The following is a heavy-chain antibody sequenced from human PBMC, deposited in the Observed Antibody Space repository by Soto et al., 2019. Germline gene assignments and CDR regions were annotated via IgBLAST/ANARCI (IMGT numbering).Heavy chain of an antibody. D-gene: IGHD6-6*01. Sequence: QVQLVQSGAEVKKPGASVKVSCKASGSTFSVSSINWVRQAPGQGLEWMGWINPKNGGTNYAQKFQGRVSMTRDTSSTAVYMELNGLTSDDTAVYYGATECRLDISSGPGDWVDPWGQGTLVNVSS. CDR2: INPKNGGT. CDR3: ATECRLDISSGPGDWVDP. V-gene: IGHV1-2*02. CDR1: GSTFSVSS. J-gene: IGHJ5*02.